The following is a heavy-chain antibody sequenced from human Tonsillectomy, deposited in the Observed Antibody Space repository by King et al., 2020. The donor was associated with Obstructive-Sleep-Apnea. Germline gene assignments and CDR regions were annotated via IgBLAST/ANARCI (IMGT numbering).Heavy chain of an antibody. Sequence: QLQESGPGLVKPSETLSLTCTVSGGSISSSSYYWGWIRQPPGKGLEWIGSIYYSGSTYYNPSLKSRVTISVDTSKNQFSLKLSSVTAADTAVYYCARGGLGYCSGGSCLNWFDPWGQGTLVTVSS. V-gene: IGHV4-39*07. J-gene: IGHJ5*02. CDR1: GGSISSSSYY. CDR2: IYYSGST. CDR3: ARGGLGYCSGGSCLNWFDP. D-gene: IGHD2-15*01.